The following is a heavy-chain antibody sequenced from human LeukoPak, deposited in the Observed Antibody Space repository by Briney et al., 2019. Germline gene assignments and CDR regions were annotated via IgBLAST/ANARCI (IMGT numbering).Heavy chain of an antibody. CDR1: GFTFSSYS. Sequence: GGSLRLSCAASGFTFSSYSMNWVRQAPGKGLEWASSISSSSSYIYYADSVKGRFTISRDNAKNSLYLQMNSLRAEDTAVYYCASNYYGSGSYYGNWFDPWGQGTLVTVSS. D-gene: IGHD3-10*01. J-gene: IGHJ5*02. V-gene: IGHV3-21*01. CDR2: ISSSSSYI. CDR3: ASNYYGSGSYYGNWFDP.